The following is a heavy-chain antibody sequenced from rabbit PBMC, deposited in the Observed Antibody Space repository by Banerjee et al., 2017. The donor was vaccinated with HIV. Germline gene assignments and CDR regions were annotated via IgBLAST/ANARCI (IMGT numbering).Heavy chain of an antibody. D-gene: IGHD1-1*01. J-gene: IGHJ4*01. CDR1: GFSFSSAYD. Sequence: QQQLEESGGGLVKPGGTLTLTCKASGFSFSSAYDMCWVRQAPGKGLELIACIYTRSGSTYYASWAKGRFTISRSTSLNTVTLQMTSLTAADTATYFCGRGVYVGSSGYPYYFNLWGPGTLVTVS. CDR2: IYTRSGST. CDR3: GRGVYVGSSGYPYYFNL. V-gene: IGHV1S43*01.